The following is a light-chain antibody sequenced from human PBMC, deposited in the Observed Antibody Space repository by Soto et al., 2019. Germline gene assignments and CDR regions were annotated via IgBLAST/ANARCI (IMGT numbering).Light chain of an antibody. CDR3: QQYNNWPPVT. J-gene: IGKJ1*01. CDR1: QSVSSN. V-gene: IGKV3-15*01. Sequence: EIVMTESPATLSVSPGERATLSCRASQSVSSNLAWYQQKPGQAPRLLIYGASTRATGIPARFSGSGSGTEFTLTISSLQSEDFAVYYCQQYNNWPPVTFGQGTKVEIK. CDR2: GAS.